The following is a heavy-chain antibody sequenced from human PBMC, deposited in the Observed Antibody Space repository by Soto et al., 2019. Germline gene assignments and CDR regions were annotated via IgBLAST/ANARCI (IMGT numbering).Heavy chain of an antibody. J-gene: IGHJ4*02. CDR1: GFTFSRYA. CDR2: ISGSGGST. Sequence: PGGSLRLSCAASGFTFSRYAMSWVRQAPGKGLEWVSAISGSGGSTYYADSVKGRFTISRDNSKNTLYLQMNSLRAEDTAVYYCAKVGVNIVVVTAILYFDYWGQGTLVTVSS. D-gene: IGHD2-21*02. CDR3: AKVGVNIVVVTAILYFDY. V-gene: IGHV3-23*01.